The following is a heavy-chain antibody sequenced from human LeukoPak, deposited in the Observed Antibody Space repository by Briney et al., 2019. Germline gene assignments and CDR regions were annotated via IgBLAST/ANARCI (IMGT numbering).Heavy chain of an antibody. D-gene: IGHD4-17*01. Sequence: SSETLSLTCTVSGGSISSSSYYWGWIRQPPGKGLEWIGSIYYSGSTYYNPSLKSRVTISVDTSKNQFSLKLSSVTAADTAVYYCARVKYGERDNYYYYMDVWGKGTTVTVSS. CDR3: ARVKYGERDNYYYYMDV. CDR1: GGSISSSSYY. J-gene: IGHJ6*03. V-gene: IGHV4-39*07. CDR2: IYYSGST.